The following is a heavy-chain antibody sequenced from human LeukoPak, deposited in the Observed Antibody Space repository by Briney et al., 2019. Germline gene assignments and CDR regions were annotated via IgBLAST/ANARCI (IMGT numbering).Heavy chain of an antibody. CDR3: AKDPKSYYGSGGYPYYFDY. Sequence: PGGSLRLSCAASGFTFSGYAMSWVRQAPGKGLEWVSVISDSGGSTYYADSVKGRFTISRDTSKNTLYLRMNSLRAEDTAVYYCAKDPKSYYGSGGYPYYFDYWGQGTLVTVSS. CDR1: GFTFSGYA. CDR2: ISDSGGST. V-gene: IGHV3-23*01. J-gene: IGHJ4*02. D-gene: IGHD1-26*01.